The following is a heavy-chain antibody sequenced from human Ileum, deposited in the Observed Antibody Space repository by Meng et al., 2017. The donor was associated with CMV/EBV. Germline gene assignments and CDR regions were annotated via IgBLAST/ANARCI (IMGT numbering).Heavy chain of an antibody. CDR2: IYPGDSSI. Sequence: FGSNWIDGESQRDGRGLEWMGIIYPGDSSIKYSASFHGQVAISADRSVNTAYLQWSNLKASDTAMYYCARQYYDFWSGSYTGELYLDYWGQGTLVTVSS. CDR1: FGSNW. CDR3: ARQYYDFWSGSYTGELYLDY. D-gene: IGHD3-3*01. V-gene: IGHV5-51*01. J-gene: IGHJ4*02.